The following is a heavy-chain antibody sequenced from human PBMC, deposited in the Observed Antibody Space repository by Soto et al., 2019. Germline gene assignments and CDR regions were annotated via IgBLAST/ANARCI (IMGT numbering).Heavy chain of an antibody. V-gene: IGHV3-23*01. J-gene: IGHJ3*02. CDR3: ATHGGRHSGYDGALDI. D-gene: IGHD5-12*01. CDR1: GGNFGGFG. Sequence: GGSLRLCWAAAGGNFGGFGVRWVRQAPGKGLEWVSAISGSGGSTYYADSVKGRFTISRDNSKNTLYLQMNSLRAEDTAVYYCATHGGRHSGYDGALDIRGQGTMVTGSS. CDR2: ISGSGGST.